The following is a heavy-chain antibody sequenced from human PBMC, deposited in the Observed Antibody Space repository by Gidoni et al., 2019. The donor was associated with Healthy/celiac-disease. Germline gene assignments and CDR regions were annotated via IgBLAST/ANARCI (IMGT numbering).Heavy chain of an antibody. CDR2: INPNSGGT. V-gene: IGHV1-2*02. J-gene: IGHJ6*02. Sequence: QVQLVQSGAEVKKPGASVKVSCKASGYTFTGYYMHWVRQAPGQGLEWMGWINPNSGGTNYAQKFQGRVTMTRDTSISTAYMELSRLRSDDTAVYYCARGAPYYDFWSGYPDSGMDVWGQGTTVTVSS. CDR1: GYTFTGYY. D-gene: IGHD3-3*01. CDR3: ARGAPYYDFWSGYPDSGMDV.